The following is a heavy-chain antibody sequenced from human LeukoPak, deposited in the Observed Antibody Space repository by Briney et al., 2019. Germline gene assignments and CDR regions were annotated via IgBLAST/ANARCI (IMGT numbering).Heavy chain of an antibody. J-gene: IGHJ4*02. CDR3: AKERSGWYAKRTYYFDY. CDR1: GFTFSSYA. Sequence: GGSLRLSCAASGFTFSSYAMSWVRQAPGKGLEWVSAISGSGGSIYYADSVKGRFTISRDNSKNTLYLQMNSLRAEDTAVYYCAKERSGWYAKRTYYFDYWGQGTLVTVSS. CDR2: ISGSGGSI. D-gene: IGHD6-19*01. V-gene: IGHV3-23*01.